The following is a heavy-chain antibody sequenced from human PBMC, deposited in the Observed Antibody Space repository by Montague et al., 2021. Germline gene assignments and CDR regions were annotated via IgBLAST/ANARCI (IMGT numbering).Heavy chain of an antibody. CDR1: GFSFSSYW. V-gene: IGHV3-74*01. CDR3: ARNLASAAPGAFDI. CDR2: ITLDGSST. J-gene: IGHJ3*02. Sequence: SLRLSCAASGFSFSSYWMHWVRQAPGKGPLWVSRITLDGSSTTFADSVKGRFTTSRDNAKATLYLQMNSLRVEDTAVYYCARNLASAAPGAFDIWGRGTMVTVSS. D-gene: IGHD6-13*01.